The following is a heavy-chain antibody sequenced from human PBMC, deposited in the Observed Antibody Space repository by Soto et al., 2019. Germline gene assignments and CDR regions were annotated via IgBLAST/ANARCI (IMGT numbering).Heavy chain of an antibody. CDR3: AKPALGGSYPL. D-gene: IGHD1-26*01. Sequence: GGSLRLSCAASGLTFSSYAMSWVRQAPGKGLERVSAISGSGGSTYYADSVKGRFTISRDNSKNTLYLQMNSLRAEDTAVYYCAKPALGGSYPLWGQGTLVTVSS. CDR2: ISGSGGST. J-gene: IGHJ4*02. V-gene: IGHV3-23*01. CDR1: GLTFSSYA.